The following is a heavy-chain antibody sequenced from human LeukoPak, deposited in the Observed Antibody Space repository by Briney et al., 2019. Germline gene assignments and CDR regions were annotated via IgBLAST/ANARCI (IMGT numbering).Heavy chain of an antibody. Sequence: GASVKVSYKASGYTFTSYGISWVRQAPGQGLEWVGWISAYNGNTNYAQKLQGRVTMTTDTSTSTAYMELWSLRSDDTAVYYCARVHYYDSSGYFVDYYYYYGMDVWGQGTTVTVSS. CDR1: GYTFTSYG. J-gene: IGHJ6*02. V-gene: IGHV1-18*01. CDR2: ISAYNGNT. CDR3: ARVHYYDSSGYFVDYYYYYGMDV. D-gene: IGHD3-22*01.